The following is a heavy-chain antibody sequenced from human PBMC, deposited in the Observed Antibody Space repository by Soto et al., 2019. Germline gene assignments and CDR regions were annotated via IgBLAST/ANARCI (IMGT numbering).Heavy chain of an antibody. J-gene: IGHJ4*02. D-gene: IGHD3-10*01. Sequence: EVQLLESGGGLVQPGGSLRRSCAASGFTFSSYAMSWVRQAPGKGLEWVSAISGSGGSTYYADSVKGRFTISRDNSKNTLYLQMNSLRAEDTAVYYCAKASGWFGEFDYWGQGTLVTVSS. CDR2: ISGSGGST. V-gene: IGHV3-23*01. CDR1: GFTFSSYA. CDR3: AKASGWFGEFDY.